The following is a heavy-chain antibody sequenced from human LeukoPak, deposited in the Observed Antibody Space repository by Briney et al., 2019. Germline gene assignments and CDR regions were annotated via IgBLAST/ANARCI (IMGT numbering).Heavy chain of an antibody. CDR3: ARETEGRGYGYY. CDR2: ISAYNGNT. D-gene: IGHD5-18*01. V-gene: IGHV1-18*01. Sequence: ASVNVSCKASGYTFTSYGISWVRQAPGQGLEWMGWISAYNGNTNYAQKLQGRVTMTTDTSTSTAYMELRSLRSDDTAVYYCARETEGRGYGYYWGQGTLVTVSS. J-gene: IGHJ4*02. CDR1: GYTFTSYG.